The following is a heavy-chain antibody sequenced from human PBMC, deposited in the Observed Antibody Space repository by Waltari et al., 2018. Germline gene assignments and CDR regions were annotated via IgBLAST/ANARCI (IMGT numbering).Heavy chain of an antibody. CDR2: INPANGYT. J-gene: IGHJ3*02. D-gene: IGHD6-19*01. Sequence: QVQLVQSGAAVKKPGASVKVSCKASGYNYTSFPMHWGRQAPGQRLEWMGWINPANGYTKYSQDFQGRVTIVRDTSASTSYMELNSLRSEDMAVYYCARGRVPEISSGWGNPFDIWGQGTMVTVSS. CDR1: GYNYTSFP. CDR3: ARGRVPEISSGWGNPFDI. V-gene: IGHV1-3*03.